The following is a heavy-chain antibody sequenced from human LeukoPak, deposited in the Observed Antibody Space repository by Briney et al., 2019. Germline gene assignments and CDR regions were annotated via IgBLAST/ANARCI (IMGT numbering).Heavy chain of an antibody. CDR3: AKRDGPYFFDY. J-gene: IGHJ4*02. CDR1: GFLFFNYG. V-gene: IGHV3-23*01. CDR2: VTGNGAET. Sequence: GGSLRLYCAASGFLFFNYGMNWVRQAPGKGLEWVSVVTGNGAETKYADSVKGRFTVFRDNSKNMLYLQMDRLRADDTAVYYCAKRDGPYFFDYWGQGTPVTVSS.